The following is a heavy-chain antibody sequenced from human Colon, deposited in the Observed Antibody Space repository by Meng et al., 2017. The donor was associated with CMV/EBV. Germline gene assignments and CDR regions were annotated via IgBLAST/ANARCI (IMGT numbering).Heavy chain of an antibody. CDR3: ARPAYGSGNYYSH. CDR2: ISRDGDFL. D-gene: IGHD3-10*01. J-gene: IGHJ1*01. V-gene: IGHV3-21*04. Sequence: GGSLRLSCATSGFTFSSYDMAWVRQAPGRGLEWVSSISRDGDFLYYPDSVEGSFSTSRDRSTNILYLHMNSLRVDDTAVYYCARPAYGSGNYYSHWVQGTLVTVSS. CDR1: GFTFSSYD.